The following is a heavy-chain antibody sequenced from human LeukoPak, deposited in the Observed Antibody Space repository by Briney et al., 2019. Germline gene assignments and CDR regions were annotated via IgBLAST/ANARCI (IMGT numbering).Heavy chain of an antibody. CDR1: GFTFSSYAM. CDR3: ARINKARATDY. D-gene: IGHD1-26*01. CDR2: IYHSGST. Sequence: GSLRLSCAASGFTFSSYAMSWVRQPPGKGLEWIGEIYHSGSTNYNPSLKSRVTISVDKSKNQFSLKLSSVTAADTAVYYCARINKARATDYWGQGTLVTVSS. J-gene: IGHJ4*02. V-gene: IGHV4-4*02.